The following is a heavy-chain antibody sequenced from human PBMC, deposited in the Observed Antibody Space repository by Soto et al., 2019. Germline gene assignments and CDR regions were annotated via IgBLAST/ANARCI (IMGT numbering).Heavy chain of an antibody. CDR1: GFTFRTFG. J-gene: IGHJ4*02. Sequence: QVQLVESGGGVVQPGRSLRLSCAASGFTFRTFGMHWVRQAPGKGLEWVAVIWNDGGNKYYSDSVKGRFSISRDNAKNTLYLQMSSLRPEDTAVYYCARDPGDLDAARWYSFDLWGQGTLVTVSS. D-gene: IGHD6-6*01. CDR3: ARDPGDLDAARWYSFDL. CDR2: IWNDGGNK. V-gene: IGHV3-33*01.